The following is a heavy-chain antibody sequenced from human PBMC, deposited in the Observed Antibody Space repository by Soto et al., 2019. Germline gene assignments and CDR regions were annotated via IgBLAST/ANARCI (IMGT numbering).Heavy chain of an antibody. CDR3: ASAYYYDSSGYPHGDY. CDR1: GGTFSSYA. D-gene: IGHD3-22*01. Sequence: ASVKVSCKASGGTFSSYAISWVRQAPGQGLEWMGGIIPIFGTANYAQKFQGRVTITADKSTSTAYMELSSLRSEDTAVYYCASAYYYDSSGYPHGDYWGQGTLVTV. J-gene: IGHJ4*02. V-gene: IGHV1-69*06. CDR2: IIPIFGTA.